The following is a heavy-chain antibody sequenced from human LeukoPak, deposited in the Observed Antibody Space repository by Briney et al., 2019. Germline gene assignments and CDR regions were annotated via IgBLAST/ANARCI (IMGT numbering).Heavy chain of an antibody. D-gene: IGHD3-10*01. CDR2: INPSSGGT. CDR3: ARDGESGGSGSYCNFFYYYGMDV. Sequence: GASVKVSCKASGYTFTGYYMHWVRQAPGQGLEWMGWINPSSGGTNYAQKFQGRVTMTRDTSISTAYMELSRLRSDDTAVYYCARDGESGGSGSYCNFFYYYGMDVWGQGTTVTVSS. CDR1: GYTFTGYY. V-gene: IGHV1-2*02. J-gene: IGHJ6*02.